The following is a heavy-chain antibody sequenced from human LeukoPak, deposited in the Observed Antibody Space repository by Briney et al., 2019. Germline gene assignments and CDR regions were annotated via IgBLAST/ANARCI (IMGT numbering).Heavy chain of an antibody. CDR2: ISAYNGNT. J-gene: IGHJ4*02. Sequence: GASVKVSCKASGYTFTSYGISWVRQAPGQGLEWMGWISAYNGNTNYAQKLQGRVTMTTDTSTSTAYMELRSLRSDDTAVYYCARDGDCSGGSCYRYYFDYWGQGTLVTVSS. CDR3: ARDGDCSGGSCYRYYFDY. V-gene: IGHV1-18*01. D-gene: IGHD2-15*01. CDR1: GYTFTSYG.